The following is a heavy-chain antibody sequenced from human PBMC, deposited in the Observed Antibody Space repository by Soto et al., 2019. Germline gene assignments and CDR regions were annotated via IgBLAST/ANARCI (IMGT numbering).Heavy chain of an antibody. CDR2: INPSGGST. Sequence: VASVKVSCKASGYTFTSYYMHWVRQAPGQGLEWMGIINPSGGSTSYAQKFQGRVTMTRDTSTSTVYMELSSLRSEDTAVYYCAREGNGDYELGNWFDPWGQGTLVTVSS. CDR3: AREGNGDYELGNWFDP. J-gene: IGHJ5*02. D-gene: IGHD4-17*01. V-gene: IGHV1-46*03. CDR1: GYTFTSYY.